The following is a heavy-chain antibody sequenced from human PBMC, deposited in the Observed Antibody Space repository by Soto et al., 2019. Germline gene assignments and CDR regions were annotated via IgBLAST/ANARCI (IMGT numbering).Heavy chain of an antibody. CDR1: GFTFSTYA. J-gene: IGHJ4*02. CDR2: ISYDGSNT. CDR3: ARDQGRSITCQYDF. Sequence: PGGYLGLSCAVSGFTFSTYAMHWVRQAPGKGLEWVAVISYDGSNTYYADSVKGRFTISRDNMLYLQMNSLRAEDTAVYYCARDQGRSITCQYDFSVQGTLV. D-gene: IGHD2-2*01. V-gene: IGHV3-30-3*01.